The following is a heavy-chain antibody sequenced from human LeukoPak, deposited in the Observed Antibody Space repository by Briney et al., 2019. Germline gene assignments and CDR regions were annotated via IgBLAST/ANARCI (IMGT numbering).Heavy chain of an antibody. CDR3: ARLWFGELSSWFDP. CDR2: IYYSGST. Sequence: PSETLSLTCTVSGGSISSSSYYWGWIRQPPGKGLEWIGSIYYSGSTYYNPSLKSRVTISVDTSKNQFSLKLSSVTAADTAVYYCARLWFGELSSWFDPWGQGTLATVSS. CDR1: GGSISSSSYY. D-gene: IGHD3-10*01. V-gene: IGHV4-39*01. J-gene: IGHJ5*02.